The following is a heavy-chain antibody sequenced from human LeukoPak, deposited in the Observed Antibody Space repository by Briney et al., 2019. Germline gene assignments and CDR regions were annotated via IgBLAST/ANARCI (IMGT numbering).Heavy chain of an antibody. CDR3: ARVRGSYGDTANY. D-gene: IGHD4-17*01. CDR2: ISVHNGNT. J-gene: IGHJ4*02. Sequence: ASVKVSGKASGYSFTSYGISCVRQAPGQGLEWMGWISVHNGNTHYAQKLQGRVTMTTDTSTSTAYMELRSLRSDDTAVYYCARVRGSYGDTANYWGQGTLVTVSS. V-gene: IGHV1-18*04. CDR1: GYSFTSYG.